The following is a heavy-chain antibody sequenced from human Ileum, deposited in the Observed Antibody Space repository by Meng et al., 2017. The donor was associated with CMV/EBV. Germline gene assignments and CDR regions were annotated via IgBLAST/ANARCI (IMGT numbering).Heavy chain of an antibody. J-gene: IGHJ4*02. CDR2: IYYNGNT. Sequence: QVSGPGIVKHWETLALTCTVSGGSINRNNYSWGGIRQPPGKGLEWIGSIYYNGNTPYNPSLKSRVTISLDTSKNQFSLRLSSVTAADTAVYYCARDITGSHFDHWGQGVLVTVSS. V-gene: IGHV4-39*07. CDR1: GGSINRNNYS. CDR3: ARDITGSHFDH. D-gene: IGHD1-20*01.